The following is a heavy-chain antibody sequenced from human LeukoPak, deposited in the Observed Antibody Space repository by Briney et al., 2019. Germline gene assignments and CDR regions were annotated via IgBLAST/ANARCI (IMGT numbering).Heavy chain of an antibody. CDR2: IRSDGDSS. Sequence: GGSLRLSCAASGFTFNRNAISWVRQAPGKGLEWVAFIRSDGDSSYHADSVKGRFTISRDNSKNTLSLQMNSLRADDTGVYYCAKGYGMDVWGQGTTVTVSS. CDR3: AKGYGMDV. V-gene: IGHV3-23*01. J-gene: IGHJ6*02. CDR1: GFTFNRNA.